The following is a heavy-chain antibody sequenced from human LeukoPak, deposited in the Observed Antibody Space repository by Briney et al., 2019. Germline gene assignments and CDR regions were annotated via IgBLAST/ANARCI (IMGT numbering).Heavy chain of an antibody. CDR3: ARHIMVRGVTYNWFDP. Sequence: SGPTLVNPTQTVTLTCTFSGFSLSSSGVCVSWIRQPPGKALEWLARIDWDDNKYYSTSLRTSLTISKDTSKNQVVLTMTNMDPVDTATYYCARHIMVRGVTYNWFDPWGQGTLVTVSS. J-gene: IGHJ5*02. CDR2: IDWDDNK. V-gene: IGHV2-70*11. D-gene: IGHD3-10*01. CDR1: GFSLSSSGVC.